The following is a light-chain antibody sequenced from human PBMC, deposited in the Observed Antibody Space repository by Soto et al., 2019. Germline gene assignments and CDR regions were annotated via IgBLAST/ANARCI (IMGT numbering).Light chain of an antibody. V-gene: IGLV1-44*01. J-gene: IGLJ2*01. Sequence: QTVVTQPPSASGTPGQRVTISCSGSTSNIGSDTVHWYQQFPGAAPKLLIYNDYQRPSGVPDRFSASKSATSASLAISGLQSEDEAAYYCAAWDDNLNGVIFGGGTKVTVL. CDR1: TSNIGSDT. CDR2: NDY. CDR3: AAWDDNLNGVI.